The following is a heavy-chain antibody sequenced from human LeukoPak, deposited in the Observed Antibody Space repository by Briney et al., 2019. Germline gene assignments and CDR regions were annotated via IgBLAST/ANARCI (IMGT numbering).Heavy chain of an antibody. V-gene: IGHV4-59*01. D-gene: IGHD3-22*01. Sequence: SETLSLTCTVSGGSISSYCWSWIRQPPGKGLEWIGYIYYSGSTNYNPSLKSRVTISVDTSKNQFSLKLSSVTAADTAVYYCARDHSSGADYWGQGTLVTVSS. CDR1: GGSISSYC. CDR2: IYYSGST. CDR3: ARDHSSGADY. J-gene: IGHJ4*02.